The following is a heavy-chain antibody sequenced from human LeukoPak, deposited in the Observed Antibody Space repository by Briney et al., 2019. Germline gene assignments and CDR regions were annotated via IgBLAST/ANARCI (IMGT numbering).Heavy chain of an antibody. CDR3: ARDPGGGYDSGVHYFDY. J-gene: IGHJ4*02. Sequence: SETLSLTCAVYGGSFSGYYWSWIRQPPGKGLEWIGYIYYIGSTYYNPSLKSRVTISVDTSKNQFSLKLSSVTAADTAVYYCARDPGGGYDSGVHYFDYWGQGTLVTVSS. D-gene: IGHD5-12*01. CDR2: IYYIGST. CDR1: GGSFSGYY. V-gene: IGHV4-34*09.